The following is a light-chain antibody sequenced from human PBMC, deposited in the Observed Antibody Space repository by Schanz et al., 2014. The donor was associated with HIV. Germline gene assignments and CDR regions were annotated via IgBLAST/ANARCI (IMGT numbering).Light chain of an antibody. CDR3: QQYNSYPWT. Sequence: DVQMTQSPSSLSASVGDRVTITCRASLPINNYLNWYQCKPGKPPKLLIYTASSLQSGVPSRFSGSGSGTDFTLTINSLQPDDLATYFCQQYNSYPWTFGQGTKVE. CDR2: TAS. V-gene: IGKV1-39*01. CDR1: LPINNY. J-gene: IGKJ1*01.